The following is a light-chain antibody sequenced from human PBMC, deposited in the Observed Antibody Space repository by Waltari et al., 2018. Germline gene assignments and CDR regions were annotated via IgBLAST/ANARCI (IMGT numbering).Light chain of an antibody. CDR3: QQYSNWPRT. CDR2: GAS. V-gene: IGKV3-15*01. Sequence: EIVMTQSPATLSVSPGERATLSCRASQSVSSNLAWYQQKPGQAPRLLIYGASTRATGIPARFSGSGSGTESTLTISSLQSEDFAVYYCQQYSNWPRTFGQGTKVEIK. J-gene: IGKJ1*01. CDR1: QSVSSN.